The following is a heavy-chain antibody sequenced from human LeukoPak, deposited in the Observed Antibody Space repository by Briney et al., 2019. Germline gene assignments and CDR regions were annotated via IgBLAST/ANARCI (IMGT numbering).Heavy chain of an antibody. D-gene: IGHD6-13*01. Sequence: QPGRSLRLSCAASGFSFSNYAMHWVRQTPGEGLGWVAVISTDGRDKHYADSVKGRFTISRDNSKSTLYLQMNSLRAEDTAVYYCARDSAAAAVYYFDYWGQGTLVTVSS. V-gene: IGHV3-30*04. CDR1: GFSFSNYA. CDR2: ISTDGRDK. J-gene: IGHJ4*02. CDR3: ARDSAAAAVYYFDY.